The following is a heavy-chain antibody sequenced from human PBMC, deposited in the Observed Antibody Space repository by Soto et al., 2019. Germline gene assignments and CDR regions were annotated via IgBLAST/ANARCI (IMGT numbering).Heavy chain of an antibody. V-gene: IGHV1-69*13. CDR2: IIPIFGTA. J-gene: IGHJ6*02. D-gene: IGHD3-16*02. CDR3: ARDFWAGGFGELSTDGMDV. Sequence: ASVKVSCKASGGTFSSYAISWVRQAPGQGLEWMGGIIPIFGTANYAQKFQGRVTITADESTSTAYMELSSLRSEDTAVYYCARDFWAGGFGELSTDGMDVRGQGTTVTVSS. CDR1: GGTFSSYA.